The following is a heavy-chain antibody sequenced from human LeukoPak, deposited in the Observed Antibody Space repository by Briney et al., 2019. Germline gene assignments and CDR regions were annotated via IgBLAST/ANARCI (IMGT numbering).Heavy chain of an antibody. D-gene: IGHD6-19*01. CDR2: NSGSGGST. CDR3: AKPLPGVYSSGWYGGY. V-gene: IGHV3-23*01. Sequence: GGPLRLSCAPAGFPFSSYRMSWVRQASGKGLGWVAGNSGSGGSTYYADSVKGRVTISRDNSKNTLYLQMNSLRAEDTAVYYCAKPLPGVYSSGWYGGYWGQGTLVTVSS. CDR1: GFPFSSYR. J-gene: IGHJ4*02.